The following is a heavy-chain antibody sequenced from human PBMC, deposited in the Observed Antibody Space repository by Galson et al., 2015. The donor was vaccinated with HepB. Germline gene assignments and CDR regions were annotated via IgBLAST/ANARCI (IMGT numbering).Heavy chain of an antibody. D-gene: IGHD6-6*01. CDR2: IIPKFGTA. J-gene: IGHJ3*02. CDR3: ARTGQVVVGDAFEI. V-gene: IGHV1-69*13. CDR1: GGTFSSST. Sequence: SVKVSCKASGGTFSSSTINWVRQAPGQGLEWMGGIIPKFGTANYAQKFQDRVTITADESTSTAYMELSGLRSEDTAVFYCARTGQVVVGDAFEIWGQGTMVTVSS.